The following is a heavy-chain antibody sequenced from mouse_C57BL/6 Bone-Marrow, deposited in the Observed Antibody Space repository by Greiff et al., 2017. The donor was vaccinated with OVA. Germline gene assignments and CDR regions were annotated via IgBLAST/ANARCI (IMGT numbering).Heavy chain of an antibody. Sequence: DVHLVESGGDLVKPGGSLKLSCAASGFTFSSYGMSWVRQTPDKRLEWVATISSGGSYTYYPDSVKGRFTISRDNAKNTLYLQMSSLKSEDTAMYYCARHRGHYDRFAYWGQGTLVTVSA. CDR3: ARHRGHYDRFAY. CDR1: GFTFSSYG. CDR2: ISSGGSYT. J-gene: IGHJ3*01. V-gene: IGHV5-6*01. D-gene: IGHD2-4*01.